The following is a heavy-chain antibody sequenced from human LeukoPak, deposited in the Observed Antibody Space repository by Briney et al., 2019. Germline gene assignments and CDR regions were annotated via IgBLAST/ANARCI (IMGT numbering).Heavy chain of an antibody. V-gene: IGHV3-48*04. J-gene: IGHJ3*02. D-gene: IGHD3-10*01. CDR3: ARGTSGAFDI. Sequence: PGGALRLSCAASGFTFSTHDVNWVGQAPGKGLEGVSFINSRSSTTYYADSVKGRFTISRDNDKNSLYLQMNSLRAEDTAVYYCARGTSGAFDIWGQGTMVTVSS. CDR1: GFTFSTHD. CDR2: INSRSSTT.